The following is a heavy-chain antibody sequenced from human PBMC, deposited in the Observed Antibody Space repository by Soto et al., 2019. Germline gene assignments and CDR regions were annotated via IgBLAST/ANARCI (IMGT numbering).Heavy chain of an antibody. CDR1: GYTFTSYA. CDR2: INAGNGNT. CDR3: ARDPGYSYADY. D-gene: IGHD5-18*01. J-gene: IGHJ4*02. Sequence: QVQLVQSGAEVKKPGASVKVSCKSSGYTFTSYAMHWVRQAPGQRLEWMGWINAGNGNTKYSQKFQGRVTITRDTSASTAYMELSSLRSEDTAVYYCARDPGYSYADYWGQGTMVTVSS. V-gene: IGHV1-3*01.